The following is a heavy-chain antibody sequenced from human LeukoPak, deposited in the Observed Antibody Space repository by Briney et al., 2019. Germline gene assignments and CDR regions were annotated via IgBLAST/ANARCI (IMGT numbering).Heavy chain of an antibody. D-gene: IGHD5-12*01. V-gene: IGHV1-18*01. J-gene: IGHJ3*02. CDR3: ARDRLVVATIGLSAFGI. Sequence: ASVKVSCKASGYTFTSYGISWVRQAPGQGLEWMGWISAYNGNTNYAQKLQGRVTMTTDTSTSTAYMELRSLRSDDTAAYYCARDRLVVATIGLSAFGIWGQGTMVTVSS. CDR1: GYTFTSYG. CDR2: ISAYNGNT.